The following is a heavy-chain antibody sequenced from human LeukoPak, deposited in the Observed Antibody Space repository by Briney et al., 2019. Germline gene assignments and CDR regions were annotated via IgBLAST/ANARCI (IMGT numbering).Heavy chain of an antibody. Sequence: GGSLRLSCVSSGFIFTNYWMHWVRQVPGKGPVWVGRIDKEGSAAFYAESVKGRVTISRDNVKSTVYLQMNSLTAEDTAVYHCARGGYSGSYYRFDWGQGTLVTVSS. V-gene: IGHV3-74*01. CDR1: GFIFTNYW. CDR2: IDKEGSAA. J-gene: IGHJ4*02. CDR3: ARGGYSGSYYRFD. D-gene: IGHD1-26*01.